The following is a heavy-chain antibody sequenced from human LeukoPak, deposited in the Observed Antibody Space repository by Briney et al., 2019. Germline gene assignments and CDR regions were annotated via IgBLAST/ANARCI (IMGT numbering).Heavy chain of an antibody. CDR1: GGTFSSYA. CDR3: ARDRGVEMATITWSYFDY. D-gene: IGHD5-24*01. V-gene: IGHV1-69*05. CDR2: IIPIFGTA. J-gene: IGHJ4*02. Sequence: SVEASCKASGGTFSSYAISWVRQAPGQGLEWMGGIIPIFGTANYAQKFQDRVTITTDGSTSTAYMELSSLRSEDTAVYYCARDRGVEMATITWSYFDYWGQGTLVTVSS.